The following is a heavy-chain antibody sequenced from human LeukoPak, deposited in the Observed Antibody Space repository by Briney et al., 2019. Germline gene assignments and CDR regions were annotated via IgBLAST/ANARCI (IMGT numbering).Heavy chain of an antibody. J-gene: IGHJ4*02. CDR1: GGTFSSYA. Sequence: ASVKVSCKASGGTFSSYAISWVRQAPGQGREWMGGIIPIFGTANYAQKFQGRVTITADESTSTAYMELSSLRSEDTAVYYCASPLGYCSSTSCPRGRFGLFWGQGTLVTVSS. V-gene: IGHV1-69*13. CDR3: ASPLGYCSSTSCPRGRFGLF. D-gene: IGHD2-2*01. CDR2: IIPIFGTA.